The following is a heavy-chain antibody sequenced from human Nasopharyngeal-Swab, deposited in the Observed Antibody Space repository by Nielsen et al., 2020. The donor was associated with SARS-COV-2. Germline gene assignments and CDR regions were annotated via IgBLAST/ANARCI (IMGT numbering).Heavy chain of an antibody. CDR3: AGGNSADH. J-gene: IGHJ4*02. V-gene: IGHV3-7*03. CDR2: IKEDGSEK. CDR1: GFTFSSYW. Sequence: GESLQISCAASGFTFSSYWMSWVRQAPGKGLEWVANIKEDGSEKYYVDSVKGRFTISRDNAKNSLYLQMTSLRAEDTAVYYCAGGNSADHWGQGTLVTVSS. D-gene: IGHD4-23*01.